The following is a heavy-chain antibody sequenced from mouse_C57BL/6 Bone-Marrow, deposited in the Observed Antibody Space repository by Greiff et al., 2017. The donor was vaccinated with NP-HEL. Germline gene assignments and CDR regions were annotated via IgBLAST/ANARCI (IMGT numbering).Heavy chain of an antibody. D-gene: IGHD1-1*01. CDR3: ARDYYGSSSYAMDY. CDR2: INPNNGGT. V-gene: IGHV1-22*01. J-gene: IGHJ4*01. Sequence: EVQLQQSGPELVKPGASVKMSCKASGYTFTDYNMHWVKQSHGKSLEWIGYINPNNGGTSYNQKFKGKATLTVNKSSSTAYMELRSLTSEDSAVYYCARDYYGSSSYAMDYWGQGTSVTVSS. CDR1: GYTFTDYN.